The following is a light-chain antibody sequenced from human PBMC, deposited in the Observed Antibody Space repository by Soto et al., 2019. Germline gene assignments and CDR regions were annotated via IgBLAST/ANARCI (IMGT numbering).Light chain of an antibody. V-gene: IGKV3-20*01. CDR1: QSVSSSY. CDR3: QHYGSSQYT. CDR2: GAS. Sequence: EIVLTQSPGTLSLSPGERATLSCRASQSVSSSYLAWYQQKPGQAPRLLIYGASSRATGIPDRFSGSGSGTDFYLTISRMEPEDLAVYYCQHYGSSQYTFGQGTKLEIK. J-gene: IGKJ2*01.